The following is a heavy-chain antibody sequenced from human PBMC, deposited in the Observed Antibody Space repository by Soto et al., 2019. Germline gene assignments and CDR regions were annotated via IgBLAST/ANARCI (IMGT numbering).Heavy chain of an antibody. J-gene: IGHJ4*02. CDR3: VRIVASVPYYTDF. D-gene: IGHD3-10*01. Sequence: VGSLRLSCAASGFTFRNYGMHWVRQAPGKGLEWVAVIWYDGSNKYYADSVKGRFTISRDNSKNTLYLQMNSLRVEDTAVYFCVRIVASVPYYTDFWGQGTLVTVSS. CDR1: GFTFRNYG. CDR2: IWYDGSNK. V-gene: IGHV3-33*01.